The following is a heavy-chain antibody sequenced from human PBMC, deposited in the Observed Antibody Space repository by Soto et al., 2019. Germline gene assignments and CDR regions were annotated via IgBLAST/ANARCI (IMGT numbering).Heavy chain of an antibody. CDR3: AREDYYDSSGYYFDY. J-gene: IGHJ4*02. Sequence: WASVKVSCKASGYTFTSYYMHRVRQAPGQGLEWMGIINPSGGSTSYAQKFQGRVTMTRDTSTSTVYMELSSLRSEDTAVYYCAREDYYDSSGYYFDYWGQGTLVTVSS. CDR2: INPSGGST. CDR1: GYTFTSYY. D-gene: IGHD3-22*01. V-gene: IGHV1-46*01.